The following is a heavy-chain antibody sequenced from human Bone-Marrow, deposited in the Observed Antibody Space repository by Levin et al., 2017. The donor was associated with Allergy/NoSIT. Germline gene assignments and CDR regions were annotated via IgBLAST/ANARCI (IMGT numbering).Heavy chain of an antibody. V-gene: IGHV3-7*01. J-gene: IGHJ5*02. CDR1: GFTFSNSW. Sequence: QPGGSLRLSCAASGFTFSNSWMSWVRQAPGKGLEWVANIKEDGSEKYYVDSVKGRFTISRDNAKNSLYVQMNSLRAEDTAVYYCARDQFRRATIGARWFDPWGQGTLVTVSS. CDR2: IKEDGSEK. CDR3: ARDQFRRATIGARWFDP. D-gene: IGHD5-24*01.